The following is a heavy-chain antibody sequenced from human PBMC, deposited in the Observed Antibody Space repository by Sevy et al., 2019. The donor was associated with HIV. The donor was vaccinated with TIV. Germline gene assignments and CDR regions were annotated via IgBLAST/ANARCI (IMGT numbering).Heavy chain of an antibody. CDR2: ISTSSTYI. Sequence: GGSLRLSCAASGFTFSGYNMHWVRQAPGKGLEWVSSISTSSTYIYQADSVKGRLSISRDNPQNSVFLQMNSLRAEDTALYYCARGSCIGSSGHTGYHGMDVWGQGTTVTVSS. D-gene: IGHD2-2*02. CDR1: GFTFSGYN. CDR3: ARGSCIGSSGHTGYHGMDV. J-gene: IGHJ6*02. V-gene: IGHV3-21*01.